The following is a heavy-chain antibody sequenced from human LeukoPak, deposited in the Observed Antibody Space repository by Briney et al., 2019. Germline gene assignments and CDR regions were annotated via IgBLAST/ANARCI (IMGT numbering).Heavy chain of an antibody. CDR1: GFTFSNYN. D-gene: IGHD3-3*01. Sequence: GGSLRLSCGASGFTFSNYNMNWVRQAPGKGLEWVSYISHSSSTIYYADSVKGRFTISRDNAKNSLYLQMNSLRAEDTAVYYCARGARFAIFGVVKGSMDVWGKGTTLTVSS. V-gene: IGHV3-48*01. CDR2: ISHSSSTI. J-gene: IGHJ6*03. CDR3: ARGARFAIFGVVKGSMDV.